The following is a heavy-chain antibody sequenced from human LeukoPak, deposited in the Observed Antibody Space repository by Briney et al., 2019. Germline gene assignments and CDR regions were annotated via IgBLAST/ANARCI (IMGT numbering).Heavy chain of an antibody. J-gene: IGHJ6*02. CDR2: IYGGGTT. CDR1: GFTFSSYA. Sequence: GGSLRLSCAASGFTFSSYAMTWVRQAPGKGLEWVSVIYGGGTTYSADSVKGRFTTFRDNSKNTVFLQMNSLRAEDTAVYYCARASILTGYHGYYYGMDVWGQGTTVTVSS. V-gene: IGHV3-23*03. D-gene: IGHD3-9*01. CDR3: ARASILTGYHGYYYGMDV.